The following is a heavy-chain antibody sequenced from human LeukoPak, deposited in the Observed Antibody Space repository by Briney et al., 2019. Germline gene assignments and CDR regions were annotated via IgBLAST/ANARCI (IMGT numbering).Heavy chain of an antibody. J-gene: IGHJ4*02. V-gene: IGHV1-8*01. CDR3: AIGGIGRGYCSGGSCYDNSFGN. CDR2: MNPNSGNT. D-gene: IGHD2-15*01. Sequence: GASVKVSCKASGYTFTSYDFNWVRQATGQGLEWMGWMNPNSGNTGYAQKLQGRVTMTRNTSISTAYMGLSSLRSDDTAIYYCAIGGIGRGYCSGGSCYDNSFGNWGQGTLVTVSS. CDR1: GYTFTSYD.